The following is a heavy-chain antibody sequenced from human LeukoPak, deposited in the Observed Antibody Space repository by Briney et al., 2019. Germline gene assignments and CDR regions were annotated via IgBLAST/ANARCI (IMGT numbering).Heavy chain of an antibody. D-gene: IGHD5-18*01. CDR1: GFTFSSYA. V-gene: IGHV3-23*01. J-gene: IGHJ4*02. CDR2: ISGSGGST. Sequence: GGSLRLSCAASGFTFSSYAMSWVRQAPGKGLEWVSAISGSGGSTYYADSVKGRFTISRDNSKNTLYLQMNSPRAEDTAVYYCASDVDTAMVTDYWGQGTLVTVSS. CDR3: ASDVDTAMVTDY.